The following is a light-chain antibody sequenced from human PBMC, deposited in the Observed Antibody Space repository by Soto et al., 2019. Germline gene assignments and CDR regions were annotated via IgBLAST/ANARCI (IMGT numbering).Light chain of an antibody. V-gene: IGKV2-28*01. J-gene: IGKJ2*01. Sequence: DIVMTQSPLSLPVTPGEPASISCTSSQSLLHSNGNNYLDWFLQKPGQPPQLLIYLDSNRASGVPDRFSGSESGTNFTLKISKVEAEDVGVYHCMQGLETPFTFGQGTKLEIK. CDR3: MQGLETPFT. CDR1: QSLLHSNGNNY. CDR2: LDS.